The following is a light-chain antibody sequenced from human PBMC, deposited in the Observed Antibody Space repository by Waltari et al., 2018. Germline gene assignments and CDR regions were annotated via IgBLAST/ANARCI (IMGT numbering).Light chain of an antibody. CDR1: QAVCIHT. CDR2: PAS. V-gene: IGKV3-20*01. J-gene: IGKJ3*01. Sequence: RAIQAVCIHTLACYQQKPAQAPMSLIYPASSRATGNPDRFSGSGSGTDFTLTISRLEPDDFSGHFCQQYGNSHFTFGPGTKVDI. CDR3: QQYGNSHFT.